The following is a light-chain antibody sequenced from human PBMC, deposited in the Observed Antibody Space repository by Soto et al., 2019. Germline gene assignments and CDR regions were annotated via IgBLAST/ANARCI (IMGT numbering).Light chain of an antibody. Sequence: IQLTQSPSSLSASVGDRVTISCRASQDIGNYLAWYQQKPGEAPKLLIYDASTLQSGVPLRFGGSGSGTEFTLTISSLQPEDFATYYCQHLNKYPVTFGQGTRQEIK. J-gene: IGKJ5*01. CDR2: DAS. V-gene: IGKV1-9*01. CDR1: QDIGNY. CDR3: QHLNKYPVT.